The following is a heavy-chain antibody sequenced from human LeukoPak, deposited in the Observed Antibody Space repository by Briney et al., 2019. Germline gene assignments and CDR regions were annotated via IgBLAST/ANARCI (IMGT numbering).Heavy chain of an antibody. J-gene: IGHJ4*02. D-gene: IGHD5-12*01. V-gene: IGHV1-46*01. CDR2: INPSGGST. Sequence: ASVKVSCKASGYTFTSYDINWVRQAPGQGLEWMGIINPSGGSTSYAQKFQGRVTMTRDMSTSTVYMELSSLRSEDTAVYYCASSALRGDHFDYWGQGTLVTVSS. CDR3: ASSALRGDHFDY. CDR1: GYTFTSYD.